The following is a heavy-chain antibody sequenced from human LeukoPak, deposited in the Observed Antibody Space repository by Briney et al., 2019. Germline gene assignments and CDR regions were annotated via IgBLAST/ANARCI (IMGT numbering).Heavy chain of an antibody. D-gene: IGHD2-15*01. Sequence: PSETLSLTCTVSGGSISSSSYYWGWIRQPPGKGLEWIGSIYYSGSTYYNPSLKSRVTISVDTSKNQFSLKLSSVTAADTAVYYCARACSGGSCYSNQFDYWGQGTLVTVSS. V-gene: IGHV4-39*07. J-gene: IGHJ4*02. CDR1: GGSISSSSYY. CDR3: ARACSGGSCYSNQFDY. CDR2: IYYSGST.